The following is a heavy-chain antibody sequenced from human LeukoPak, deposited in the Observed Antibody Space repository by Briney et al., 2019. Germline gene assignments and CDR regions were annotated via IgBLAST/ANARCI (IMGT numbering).Heavy chain of an antibody. Sequence: SVKVSCKASGGTFSSYAISWVRRAPGQGLEWMGRIIPILGIANYAQKFQGRVTITADKSTSTAYMELSSLRSEDTAVYYCARDQDYYDSSGYPYPIDYWGQGTLVTVSS. CDR1: GGTFSSYA. D-gene: IGHD3-22*01. CDR3: ARDQDYYDSSGYPYPIDY. J-gene: IGHJ4*02. CDR2: IIPILGIA. V-gene: IGHV1-69*04.